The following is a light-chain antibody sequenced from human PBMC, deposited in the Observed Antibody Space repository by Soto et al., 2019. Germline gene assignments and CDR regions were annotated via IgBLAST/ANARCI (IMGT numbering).Light chain of an antibody. J-gene: IGLJ3*02. CDR3: CAYVSSNTLL. Sequence: QSALTQPASVSGSPGQSITISCTGTSSDVGGYDLVSWYQQHPGKAPKLIIYEGSKRPSGISNRFSGSKSGNTASLIISGLQGDDEGDYYSCAYVSSNTLLFGGGPKVTVL. CDR2: EGS. V-gene: IGLV2-23*01. CDR1: SSDVGGYDL.